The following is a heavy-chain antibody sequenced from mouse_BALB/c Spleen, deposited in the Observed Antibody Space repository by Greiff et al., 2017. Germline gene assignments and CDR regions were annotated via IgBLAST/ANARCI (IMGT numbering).Heavy chain of an antibody. D-gene: IGHD2-1*01. CDR1: GFTFSSYG. Sequence: EVQLVESGGDLVKPGGSLKLSCAASGFTFSSYGMSWVRQTPDKRLEWVATISSGGSYTYYPDSVKGRFTISRDNAKNTLYLQMSSLKSEDTAMYYCARGRGNYEGYAMDYWGQGTSVTVSS. J-gene: IGHJ4*01. CDR2: ISSGGSYT. V-gene: IGHV5-6*01. CDR3: ARGRGNYEGYAMDY.